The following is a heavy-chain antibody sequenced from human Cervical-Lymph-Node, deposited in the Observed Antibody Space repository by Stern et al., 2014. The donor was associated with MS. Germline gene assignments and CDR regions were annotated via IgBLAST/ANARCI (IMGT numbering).Heavy chain of an antibody. CDR3: ARRGVTTRFDY. CDR2: IYPGDLDI. CDR1: GYSFYSYW. V-gene: IGHV5-51*01. D-gene: IGHD3-3*01. J-gene: IGHJ4*02. Sequence: EVQLVESGAEVRKPGESLTISCLASGYSFYSYWIGWVRQMPGKGLEWVGIIYPGDLDIRSSPSFQCQVTISADNSINTAYLQWSSLKASDTAMYYCARRGVTTRFDYWGQGTLVTVSS.